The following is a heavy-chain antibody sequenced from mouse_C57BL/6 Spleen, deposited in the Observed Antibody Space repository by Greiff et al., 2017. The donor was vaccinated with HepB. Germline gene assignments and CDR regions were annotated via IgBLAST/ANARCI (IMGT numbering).Heavy chain of an antibody. CDR3: ASPSGTPFAY. D-gene: IGHD4-1*01. CDR1: GYTFTSYW. CDR2: IHPNSGST. Sequence: QVQLKQPGAELVKPGASVKLSCKASGYTFTSYWMHWVKQRPGQGLEWIGMIHPNSGSTNYNEKFKSKATLTVDKSSSTAYMQLSSLTSEDSAVYYCASPSGTPFAYWGQGTLVTVSA. V-gene: IGHV1-64*01. J-gene: IGHJ3*01.